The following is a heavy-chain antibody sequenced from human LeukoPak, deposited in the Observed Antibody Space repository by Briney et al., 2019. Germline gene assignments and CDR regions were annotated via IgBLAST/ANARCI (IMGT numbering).Heavy chain of an antibody. V-gene: IGHV1-69*05. D-gene: IGHD1-14*01. CDR2: IIPIFGTA. CDR1: GGTFSSYA. Sequence: GSSLKVSCKASGGTFSSYAISWVRQAPGQGLEWMGGIIPIFGTANYAQKFQGRVTITTDESTSTAYMELSSLRSEDTAVYYCARVPDRGYYYYYMDVWGKGTTVTVSS. J-gene: IGHJ6*03. CDR3: ARVPDRGYYYYYMDV.